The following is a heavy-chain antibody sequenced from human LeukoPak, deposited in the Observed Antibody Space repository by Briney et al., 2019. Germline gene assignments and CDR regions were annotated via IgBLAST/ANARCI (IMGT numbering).Heavy chain of an antibody. V-gene: IGHV3-11*06. CDR3: AKDRKAGEYYYFDY. J-gene: IGHJ4*02. D-gene: IGHD3-16*01. CDR1: GFTFSDYY. Sequence: GGSLRLSCAVSGFTFSDYYMSWIRQAPGKGLEWVSYISSGSSYTNYADSVKGRFTISRDNAKNSLYLQMNSLRAEDTAVYYCAKDRKAGEYYYFDYWAREPWSPSPQ. CDR2: ISSGSSYT.